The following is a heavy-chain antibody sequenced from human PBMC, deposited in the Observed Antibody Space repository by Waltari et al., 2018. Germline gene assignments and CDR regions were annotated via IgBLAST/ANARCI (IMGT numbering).Heavy chain of an antibody. CDR1: GFTINNNY. Sequence: EVQLVESGGGLIQPGGSLRLSCAASGFTINNNYMSWFRQAPGKGLEWVSVIYAGSGGTFYAESVKGRFTVSRDNSKNTLYLDLNSLTAEDTAVYYCARAGLGSPLQWLQLLDSWGRGTLVTVSS. J-gene: IGHJ4*02. CDR2: IYAGSGGT. V-gene: IGHV3-53*01. D-gene: IGHD5-12*01. CDR3: ARAGLGSPLQWLQLLDS.